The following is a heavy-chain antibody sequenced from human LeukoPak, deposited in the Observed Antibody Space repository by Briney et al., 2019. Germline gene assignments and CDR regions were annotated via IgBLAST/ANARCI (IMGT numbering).Heavy chain of an antibody. V-gene: IGHV4-39*07. Sequence: SETLSLTCSVSGGSISSGYYYWGWIRQPPGKGLEWIGEINHSGSTNYNPSLKSRVTISVDASKNQFSLKLSSVTAADTAVYYCARGFGAAAGFGHDFDYWGQGTLVTVSS. J-gene: IGHJ4*02. CDR3: ARGFGAAAGFGHDFDY. CDR1: GGSISSGYYY. D-gene: IGHD6-13*01. CDR2: INHSGST.